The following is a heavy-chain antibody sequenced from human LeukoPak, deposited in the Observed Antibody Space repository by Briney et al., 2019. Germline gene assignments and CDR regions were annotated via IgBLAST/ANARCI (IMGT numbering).Heavy chain of an antibody. CDR1: GYSFSSYW. CDR3: ARHVTRTGYDFWSGIHYYMDV. V-gene: IGHV5-51*01. Sequence: GESLKISCKGSGYSFSSYWIAWVRQMPGKGLEWMEIIYPGDSDTRYSPSFQGHVTISADKSISTAYLQWSSLKASDTAMYYCARHVTRTGYDFWSGIHYYMDVWGKGTTVTVSS. J-gene: IGHJ6*03. CDR2: IYPGDSDT. D-gene: IGHD3-3*01.